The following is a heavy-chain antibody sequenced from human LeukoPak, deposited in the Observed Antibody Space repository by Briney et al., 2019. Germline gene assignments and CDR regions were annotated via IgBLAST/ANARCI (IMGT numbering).Heavy chain of an antibody. CDR2: INPSGGST. Sequence: ASVKVSCKASGYTFTSYYMHWVRQAPGQGLEWMGIINPSGGSTSYAQKFQGRVTMTRDTSTSTVYMELSSLRSEDTAVYYCASYIRNDPDAFDIWGQGTMVTVSS. V-gene: IGHV1-46*01. J-gene: IGHJ3*02. CDR1: GYTFTSYY. CDR3: ASYIRNDPDAFDI. D-gene: IGHD1-1*01.